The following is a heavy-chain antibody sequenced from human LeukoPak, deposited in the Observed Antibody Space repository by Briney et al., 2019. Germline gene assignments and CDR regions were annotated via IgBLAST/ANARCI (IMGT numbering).Heavy chain of an antibody. V-gene: IGHV3-30*02. CDR2: MRYDENNK. D-gene: IGHD6-13*01. Sequence: GGSLRLSCAASGFTFSSYGMHWVRQAPGKGLECVAFMRYDENNKYYADSVKGRFTISRDNSKNTLYLQMNSLRAEDTAVYYCAKDPHPYSSSWPIIYYFDYWGQGTLVTVSS. CDR1: GFTFSSYG. J-gene: IGHJ4*02. CDR3: AKDPHPYSSSWPIIYYFDY.